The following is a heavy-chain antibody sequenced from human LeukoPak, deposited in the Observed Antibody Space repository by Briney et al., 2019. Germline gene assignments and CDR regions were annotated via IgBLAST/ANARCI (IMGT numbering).Heavy chain of an antibody. CDR3: ARGSSGEDYFDY. CDR2: ISSSSSYI. J-gene: IGHJ4*02. V-gene: IGHV3-21*01. D-gene: IGHD1-26*01. CDR1: GFTFSSYS. Sequence: NPGGSLRLSCAASGFTFSSYSMNWVRQAPGKGLEWVSSISSSSSYIYYADSVKGRFTISRDSAKNSLYLQMNSLRAEDTAVYYCARGSSGEDYFDYWGQGTLVTVSS.